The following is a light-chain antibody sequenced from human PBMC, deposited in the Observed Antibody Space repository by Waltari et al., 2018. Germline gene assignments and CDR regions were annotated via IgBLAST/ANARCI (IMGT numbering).Light chain of an antibody. V-gene: IGLV2-23*01. J-gene: IGLJ3*02. CDR3: CSYAGSRTPWV. CDR2: QGR. Sequence: QSVLTQPASVSGSPGQSITISCTGSRSDVGNYNFVSCYQQHPAEAPNLVIYQGRKRPSGISIRFSGAKSGNTVSLTISRLQAEDEADYFCCSYAGSRTPWVFGGGTRVTVL. CDR1: RSDVGNYNF.